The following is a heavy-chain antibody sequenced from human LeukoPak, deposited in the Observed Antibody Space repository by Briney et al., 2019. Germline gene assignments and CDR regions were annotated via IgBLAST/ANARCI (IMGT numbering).Heavy chain of an antibody. CDR2: IKEDGSEK. V-gene: IGHV3-7*01. CDR1: GFLFSRYW. D-gene: IGHD1-14*01. Sequence: GGSLRLACAASGFLFSRYWMSWVRQAPGKGLEWVANIKEDGSEKYYVESMKGRFTISRDNVKNSLYLQINSLRAEDTAVYYCARDSFETDIDYWGQGTLVTVSS. J-gene: IGHJ4*02. CDR3: ARDSFETDIDY.